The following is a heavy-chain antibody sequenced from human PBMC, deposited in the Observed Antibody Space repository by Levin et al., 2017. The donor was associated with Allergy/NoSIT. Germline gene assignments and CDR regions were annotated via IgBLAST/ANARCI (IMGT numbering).Heavy chain of an antibody. CDR3: ATTSAGY. J-gene: IGHJ4*02. CDR2: IYYSGST. CDR1: GGSISSSSYY. V-gene: IGHV4-39*01. Sequence: SETLSLTCTVSGGSISSSSYYWGWIRQPPGKGLEWIGSIYYSGSTYYNPSLKSRVTISVDTSKNQFSLKLSSVTAADTAVYYCATTSAGYWGQETLVTVSS.